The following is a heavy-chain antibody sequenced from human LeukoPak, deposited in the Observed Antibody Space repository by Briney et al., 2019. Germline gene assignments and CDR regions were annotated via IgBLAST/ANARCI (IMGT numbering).Heavy chain of an antibody. CDR2: IYYSGST. CDR3: VRVLGSVAYFDY. Sequence: SETLSLTCSVSGFSISSSSYFWGWIRQPPGKGLEWIGYIYYSGSTNYNPSLKSRVTISVDTSKNQFSLKLSSVTAADTAVYYCVRVLGSVAYFDYWGQGTLVTVSS. D-gene: IGHD5/OR15-5a*01. V-gene: IGHV4-61*05. CDR1: GFSISSSSYF. J-gene: IGHJ4*02.